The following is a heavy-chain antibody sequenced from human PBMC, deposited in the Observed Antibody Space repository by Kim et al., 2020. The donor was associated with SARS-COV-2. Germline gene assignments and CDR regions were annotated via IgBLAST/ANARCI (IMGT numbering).Heavy chain of an antibody. V-gene: IGHV3-49*03. D-gene: IGHD6-19*01. CDR1: GFTFGDYA. CDR3: TRWEVGYSSPQDFAC. CDR2: IRSKAYGGTT. Sequence: GGSLRLSCTASGFTFGDYAMSWFRQAPGKGLEWAGFIRSKAYGGTTEYAASVKGRFTISRDDSKSIAYLQMNSLKTEDTAVYYCTRWEVGYSSPQDFACWGQGALVTVSS. J-gene: IGHJ4*02.